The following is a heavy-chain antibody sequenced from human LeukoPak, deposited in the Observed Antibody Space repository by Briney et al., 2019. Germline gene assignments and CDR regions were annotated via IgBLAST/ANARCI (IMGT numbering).Heavy chain of an antibody. V-gene: IGHV3-23*01. J-gene: IGHJ4*02. D-gene: IGHD3/OR15-3a*01. CDR1: KFTFSNYA. CDR3: AKRSNFWTGYLDY. Sequence: GGSLRLSCTASKFTFSNYAMSWVRQAPGKGLEWVSVISGNGGSTYYADSVKGRFTISRDNPKDTLFLQLNSLRNEDTAVYYCAKRSNFWTGYLDYWGQGTLVTVSS. CDR2: ISGNGGST.